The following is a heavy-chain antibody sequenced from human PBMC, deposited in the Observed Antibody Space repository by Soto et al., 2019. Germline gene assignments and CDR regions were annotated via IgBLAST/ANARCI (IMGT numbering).Heavy chain of an antibody. CDR3: ARSVAVPGATIAY. V-gene: IGHV4-59*01. Sequence: QVQLQERGPGLVKPSENLSLTCSVSGGSISGSYWSVIRQSPGKGLEWLGYVYYTGSTNYSPSLRSRVSISVDTSKNEFSLRLSSVTAADTAVYFCARSVAVPGATIAYWGQGTQVPVPS. CDR2: VYYTGST. J-gene: IGHJ4*02. CDR1: GGSISGSY. D-gene: IGHD6-19*01.